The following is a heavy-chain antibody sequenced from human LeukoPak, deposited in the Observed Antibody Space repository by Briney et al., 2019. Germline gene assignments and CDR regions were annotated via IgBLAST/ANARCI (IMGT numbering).Heavy chain of an antibody. CDR1: GFTLSSYG. Sequence: PGGSLRLSCAASGFTLSSYGMHWVRQAPGKGLEWVAVIWYDGSNKYYADSVKGRFTISRDNSKNTLYLQMNSLRAEDTAVYYCAKDGYSSSSPRNYYMDVWGKGTTVTVSS. J-gene: IGHJ6*03. D-gene: IGHD6-6*01. CDR2: IWYDGSNK. V-gene: IGHV3-33*06. CDR3: AKDGYSSSSPRNYYMDV.